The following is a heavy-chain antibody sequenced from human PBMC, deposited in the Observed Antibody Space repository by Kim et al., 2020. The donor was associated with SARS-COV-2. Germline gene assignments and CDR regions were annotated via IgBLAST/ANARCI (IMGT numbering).Heavy chain of an antibody. Sequence: ASVKVSCKASGYTFTSYYMHWVRQAPGQGLEWMGIINPSGGSTSYAQKFQGRVTMTRDTSTSTVHMELSSLRSEDTAVYYCARGREAVAGTPPYYYYYGMDVWGQGTTVTVSS. CDR1: GYTFTSYY. CDR3: ARGREAVAGTPPYYYYYGMDV. V-gene: IGHV1-46*01. D-gene: IGHD6-19*01. J-gene: IGHJ6*02. CDR2: INPSGGST.